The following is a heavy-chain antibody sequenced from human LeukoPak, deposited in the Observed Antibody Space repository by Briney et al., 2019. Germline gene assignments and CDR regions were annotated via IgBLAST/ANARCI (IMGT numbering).Heavy chain of an antibody. V-gene: IGHV4-30-4*08. J-gene: IGHJ5*02. Sequence: WVRQMPGKGLEWIGYIYYSGSTYYNPSLKSRVTISVDTSKNQFSLKLSSVTAADTAVYYCARGRMVRGVIGWFDPWGQGTLVTVSS. CDR2: IYYSGST. CDR3: ARGRMVRGVIGWFDP. D-gene: IGHD3-10*01.